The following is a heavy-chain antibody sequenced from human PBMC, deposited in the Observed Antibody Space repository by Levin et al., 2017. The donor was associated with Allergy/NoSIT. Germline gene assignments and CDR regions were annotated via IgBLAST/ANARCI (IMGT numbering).Heavy chain of an antibody. J-gene: IGHJ6*02. CDR1: GGSISSSSYY. CDR2: IYYSGST. CDR3: ARESGYCSSTSCRNDRWYGMDV. D-gene: IGHD2-2*03. Sequence: PSETLSLTCTVSGGSISSSSYYWGWIRQPPGKGLEWIGSIYYSGSTYYNPSLKSRVTISVDTSKNQFSLKLSSVTAADTAVYYCARESGYCSSTSCRNDRWYGMDVWGQGTTVTVSS. V-gene: IGHV4-39*02.